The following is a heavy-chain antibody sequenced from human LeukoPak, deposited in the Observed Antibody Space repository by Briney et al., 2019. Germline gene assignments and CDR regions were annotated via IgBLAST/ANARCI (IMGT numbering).Heavy chain of an antibody. D-gene: IGHD1-26*01. V-gene: IGHV4-39*01. Sequence: SETLSLTCTVSGGSINNSPYYWGWIRQPPGKELEWIVSMHYSGTTYYNPSLKSRVTISLDTSKNQFSLRLISVTAADTAVFYCARNDRGRPADYWGQGTLVTVSS. CDR3: ARNDRGRPADY. CDR2: MHYSGTT. CDR1: GGSINNSPYY. J-gene: IGHJ4*02.